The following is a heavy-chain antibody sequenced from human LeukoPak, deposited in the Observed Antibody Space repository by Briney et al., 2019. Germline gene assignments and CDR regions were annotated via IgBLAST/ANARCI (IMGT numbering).Heavy chain of an antibody. J-gene: IGHJ4*02. CDR3: ARGHYGNARPRGDY. V-gene: IGHV4-34*01. Sequence: SETLSLTCAVYGGSFSGYYWSWIRQPPGKGLEWIGEINHSGSTNYNPSLKSRVTISVDTSKNQFSLKLSSVTAADTAVYYCARGHYGNARPRGDYWGQGTLVTVSS. CDR2: INHSGST. D-gene: IGHD1-1*01. CDR1: GGSFSGYY.